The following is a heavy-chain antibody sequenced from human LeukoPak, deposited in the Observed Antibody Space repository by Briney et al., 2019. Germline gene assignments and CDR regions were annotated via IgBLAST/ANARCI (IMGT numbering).Heavy chain of an antibody. CDR3: ARDVSSSWYQGYYFDY. J-gene: IGHJ4*02. CDR1: GFTFSSYS. Sequence: GGSLRLSCAASGFTFSSYSMNWVRQAPGKGLEWVSSISSSSSYIYYADSVKGRFTISRDNAKNSLYLQMNSLRAEDTAVYYCARDVSSSWYQGYYFDYWGQGTLVTVSS. V-gene: IGHV3-21*01. CDR2: ISSSSSYI. D-gene: IGHD6-13*01.